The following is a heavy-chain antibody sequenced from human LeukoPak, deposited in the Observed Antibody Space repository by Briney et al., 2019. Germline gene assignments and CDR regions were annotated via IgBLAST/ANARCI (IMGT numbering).Heavy chain of an antibody. D-gene: IGHD3-3*01. Sequence: GESLKISCKGSGYSFTNYWIGRVRQMPGKGLEWMGIIYPGDSDARYSPSFQGQVTISADKSISTAYLQWSSLKASDTAMYYCARLAIFGENYFDHWGQGTLVTVSS. V-gene: IGHV5-51*01. J-gene: IGHJ4*02. CDR1: GYSFTNYW. CDR2: IYPGDSDA. CDR3: ARLAIFGENYFDH.